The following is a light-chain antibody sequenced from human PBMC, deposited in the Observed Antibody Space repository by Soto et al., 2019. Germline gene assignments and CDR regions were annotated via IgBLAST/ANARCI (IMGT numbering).Light chain of an antibody. CDR2: AAS. CDR1: QGISSY. Sequence: DIQLTQSPSFLSASVGDRVTITCRASQGISSYLAWYQQKPGKAPKLLIYAASTLQSGVPSRFSGSVSGTEFTLTISSLQPEDFATYYCQQLNSYPVSFGPWTKVDIK. J-gene: IGKJ3*01. CDR3: QQLNSYPVS. V-gene: IGKV1-9*01.